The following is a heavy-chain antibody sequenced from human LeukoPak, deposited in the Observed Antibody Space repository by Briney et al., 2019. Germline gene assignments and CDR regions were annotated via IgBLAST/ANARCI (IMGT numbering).Heavy chain of an antibody. J-gene: IGHJ4*02. D-gene: IGHD5-18*01. V-gene: IGHV3-64*01. CDR3: ASDSYGYNY. Sequence: GGSLRLSCAASGFTFSSYAMHWVRQAPGKGLEYVSAISSNGGSTYYANSVRGRFTISRDNSKNTLYLQMGSLRAEDMAVYYCASDSYGYNYWGQGTLVTVSS. CDR2: ISSNGGST. CDR1: GFTFSSYA.